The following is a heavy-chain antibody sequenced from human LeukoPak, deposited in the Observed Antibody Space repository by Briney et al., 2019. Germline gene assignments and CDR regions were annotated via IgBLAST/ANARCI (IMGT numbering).Heavy chain of an antibody. Sequence: LSLTCTVSGDSISSYYWSWVRQAPGKGLEWVSYISSSRSNTIYYADSVKGRFTISRDDAKNSLYLQMNSLRAEDTAVYYCARDLYYYGSGNYVPGFPDYWGQGTLVTVSS. D-gene: IGHD3-10*01. CDR3: ARDLYYYGSGNYVPGFPDY. CDR1: GDSISSYY. CDR2: ISSSRSNTI. J-gene: IGHJ4*02. V-gene: IGHV3-48*03.